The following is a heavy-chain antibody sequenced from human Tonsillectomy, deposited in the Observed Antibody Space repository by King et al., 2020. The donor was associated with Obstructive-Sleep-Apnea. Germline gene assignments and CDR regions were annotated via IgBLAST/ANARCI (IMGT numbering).Heavy chain of an antibody. J-gene: IGHJ4*02. CDR2: IRGSGGST. V-gene: IGHV3-23*04. D-gene: IGHD6-19*01. CDR1: GFPFRSSA. CDR3: AKTPSWQWLDR. Sequence: VQLVESGGGLVPPGGSLRLSCAASGFPFRSSALRWVRPAPGPGLAWVSAIRGSGGSTYSADSVKGRFTLSRANSKNPLSLPMTSLRAEDTAVYYCAKTPSWQWLDRWGQGTLVTVSS.